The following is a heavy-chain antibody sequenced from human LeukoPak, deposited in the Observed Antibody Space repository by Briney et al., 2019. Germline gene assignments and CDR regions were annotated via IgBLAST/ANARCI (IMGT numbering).Heavy chain of an antibody. Sequence: ASVKVSCKASGYTFTSYGISWVRQAPGQGLEWMGWISAYNGNTNYAQKLQGRVTMTTDTSTSTAYMELRSLRSDGTAVYYCASGRPYDILTGRTYYYYGMDVWGQGTTVTVSS. CDR2: ISAYNGNT. J-gene: IGHJ6*02. V-gene: IGHV1-18*01. D-gene: IGHD3-9*01. CDR1: GYTFTSYG. CDR3: ASGRPYDILTGRTYYYYGMDV.